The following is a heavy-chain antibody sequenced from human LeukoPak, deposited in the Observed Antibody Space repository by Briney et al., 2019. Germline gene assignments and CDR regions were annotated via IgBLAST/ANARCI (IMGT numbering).Heavy chain of an antibody. Sequence: ASVKVSCKASGYTFTSYGISWVRQAPGQGLEWMGWISAYNGNTNYAQKLQGRVTMTTDTSTSTAYMELRSLRSDDTAVYYCARVYNWNDVPSDAFDIWGQGTMVTVSS. J-gene: IGHJ3*02. D-gene: IGHD1-1*01. CDR2: ISAYNGNT. CDR3: ARVYNWNDVPSDAFDI. CDR1: GYTFTSYG. V-gene: IGHV1-18*01.